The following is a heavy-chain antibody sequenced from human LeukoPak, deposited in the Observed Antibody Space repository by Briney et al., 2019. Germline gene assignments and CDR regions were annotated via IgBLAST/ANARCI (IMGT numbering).Heavy chain of an antibody. CDR2: IIPIFGTA. J-gene: IGHJ4*02. D-gene: IGHD5-24*01. CDR3: ARVRDGYNSGFYYFDY. Sequence: SVKVSCKASGGTFSSYAISWVRQAPGQGLEWMGRIIPIFGTANYAQKFQGRVTITTDESTSTAYMELSSLRSEDTAVYYCARVRDGYNSGFYYFDYWSQGTLVTVSS. V-gene: IGHV1-69*05. CDR1: GGTFSSYA.